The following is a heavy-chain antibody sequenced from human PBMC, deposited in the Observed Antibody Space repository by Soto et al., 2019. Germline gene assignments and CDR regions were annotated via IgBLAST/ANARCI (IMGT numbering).Heavy chain of an antibody. Sequence: PSETLSLTCTVSGGSVSSGSYYWSWIRQPPGKGLEWIGYIYYSGSTNYNPSLKSRVTISVDTSKNQFSLKLSSVTAADTAVYYCARGDIFYYDSSGYFIDYWGQGTLVTVSS. D-gene: IGHD3-22*01. CDR3: ARGDIFYYDSSGYFIDY. J-gene: IGHJ4*02. V-gene: IGHV4-61*01. CDR2: IYYSGST. CDR1: GGSVSSGSYY.